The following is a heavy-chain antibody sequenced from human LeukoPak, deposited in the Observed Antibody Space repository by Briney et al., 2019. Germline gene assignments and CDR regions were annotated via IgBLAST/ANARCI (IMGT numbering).Heavy chain of an antibody. V-gene: IGHV3-15*07. D-gene: IGHD3-10*01. J-gene: IGHJ4*02. CDR3: TTGNFGPY. Sequence: GGSLRLSCAASGFTFSDAWMNWVRQAPGKGLEWVGRIKRKTEGGTTDYVAPVKGRFIISRDDSKNTLYLQMNSLKTEDTAFYYCTTGNFGPYWGQGTLVTVSS. CDR1: GFTFSDAW. CDR2: IKRKTEGGTT.